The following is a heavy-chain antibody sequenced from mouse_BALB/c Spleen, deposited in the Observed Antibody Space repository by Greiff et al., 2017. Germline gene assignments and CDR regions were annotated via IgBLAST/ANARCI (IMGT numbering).Heavy chain of an antibody. CDR2: INPYNDGT. CDR3: ARGITTATAWFAY. CDR1: GYTFTSYV. Sequence: VQLQQSGPELVKPGASVKMSCKASGYTFTSYVMHWVKQKPGQGLEWIGYINPYNDGTKYNEKFKGKATLTSDKSSSTAYMELSSLTSEDSAVYYCARGITTATAWFAYWGQGTLVTVSA. D-gene: IGHD1-2*01. V-gene: IGHV1-14*01. J-gene: IGHJ3*01.